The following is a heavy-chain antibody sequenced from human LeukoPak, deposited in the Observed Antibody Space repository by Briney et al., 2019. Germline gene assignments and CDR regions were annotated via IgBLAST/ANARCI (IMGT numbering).Heavy chain of an antibody. Sequence: SETLSLTCTVSGASISSSSYYWGWIRQPPGKGLEWIGSIYYSGSTYYNPSLKSRVTISVDTSKNQFSLKLSSVTAADTAVYYCARHLIRQWLVGWFDPWGQGTLVTVSS. J-gene: IGHJ5*02. CDR2: IYYSGST. CDR3: ARHLIRQWLVGWFDP. V-gene: IGHV4-39*01. CDR1: GASISSSSYY. D-gene: IGHD6-19*01.